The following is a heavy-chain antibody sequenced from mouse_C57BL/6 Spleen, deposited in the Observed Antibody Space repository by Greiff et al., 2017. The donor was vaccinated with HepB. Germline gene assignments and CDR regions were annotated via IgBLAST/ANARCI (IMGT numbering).Heavy chain of an antibody. CDR2: IHPNSGST. CDR1: GYTFTSYW. Sequence: QVQLKQPGAELVKPGASVKLSCKASGYTFTSYWMHWVKQRPGQGLEWIGMIHPNSGSTNYNEKFKSKATLTVDKSSSTAYMQLSSLTAEDSAVYYCADSSSFYAMDYWGQGTSVTVSS. V-gene: IGHV1-64*01. CDR3: ADSSSFYAMDY. J-gene: IGHJ4*01. D-gene: IGHD1-1*01.